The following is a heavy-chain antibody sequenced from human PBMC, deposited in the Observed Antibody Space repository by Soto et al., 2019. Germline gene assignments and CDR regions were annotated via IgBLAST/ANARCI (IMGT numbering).Heavy chain of an antibody. Sequence: QVQLQESGPGLVKPSGTLSLTCAVSGDSVSSPYYWCWVRQPPGKGLEWIGEVFHTGTTSYNPSLRXRLTXSXDTSINQFSLDLSAVTAADTAVYYCARSAGWYAVHSWGPGTRVIVSS. CDR3: ARSAGWYAVHS. CDR2: VFHTGTT. J-gene: IGHJ4*02. V-gene: IGHV4-4*02. CDR1: GDSVSSPYY. D-gene: IGHD6-19*01.